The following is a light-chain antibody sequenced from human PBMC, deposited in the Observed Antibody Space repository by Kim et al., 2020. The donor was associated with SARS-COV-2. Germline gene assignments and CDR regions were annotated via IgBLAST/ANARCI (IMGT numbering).Light chain of an antibody. CDR1: QSVGRY. J-gene: IGKJ4*01. CDR3: QQRSNWPLT. V-gene: IGKV3-11*01. CDR2: DAS. Sequence: LSPGESAILSCRASQSVGRYLTRHQQKPGQAPRLLIFDASNRATGIPARFSGSGSGTDFTLTISSLEPEDFAVYYSQQRSNWPLTFGGGTKVDIK.